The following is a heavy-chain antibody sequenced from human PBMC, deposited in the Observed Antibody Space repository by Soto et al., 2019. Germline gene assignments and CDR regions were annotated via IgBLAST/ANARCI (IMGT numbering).Heavy chain of an antibody. D-gene: IGHD4-17*01. V-gene: IGHV4-30-2*01. CDR1: GGSISSGGYS. CDR3: AADTVTLYYYYYGMDG. J-gene: IGHJ6*02. CDR2: IYHSGST. Sequence: SETLSLTCAVSGGSISSGGYSWSWIRQPPGKGLEWIGYIYHSGSTYYNPSLKSRVTISVDTSKNQFSLKLSSVTAADTAVYYCAADTVTLYYYYYGMDGWGQGTTVTVSS.